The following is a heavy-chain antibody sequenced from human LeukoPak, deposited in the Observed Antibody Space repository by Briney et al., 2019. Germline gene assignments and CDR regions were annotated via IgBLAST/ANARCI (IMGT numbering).Heavy chain of an antibody. V-gene: IGHV3-33*05. CDR3: ATRRFGELTY. CDR2: ISYDGSNT. J-gene: IGHJ4*02. D-gene: IGHD3-10*01. CDR1: GFTFSTYG. Sequence: GGSLRLSCAASGFTFSTYGIHWGRQAPGKGLEWVTIISYDGSNTYYADSVKGRFSISRDTSKNTLYLQMNSLRVEDTAVYYCATRRFGELTYWGQGTLVTVSS.